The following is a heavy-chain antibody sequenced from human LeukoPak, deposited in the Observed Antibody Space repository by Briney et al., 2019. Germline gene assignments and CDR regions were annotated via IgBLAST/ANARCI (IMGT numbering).Heavy chain of an antibody. D-gene: IGHD1-1*01. V-gene: IGHV3-66*01. CDR3: ARDLPLERNHDAFDI. J-gene: IGHJ3*02. CDR2: IYSDGST. CDR1: GVTVSSNY. Sequence: PGGSLRLSCAASGVTVSSNYMSWVRQAPGKGLEWVSVIYSDGSTYYADSVKGRFSISRDNSKNTLYLQMNSLRADDTAVYYCARDLPLERNHDAFDIWGQGTMVTVSS.